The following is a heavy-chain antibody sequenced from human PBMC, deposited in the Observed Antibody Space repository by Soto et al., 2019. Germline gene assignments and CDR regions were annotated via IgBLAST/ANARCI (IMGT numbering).Heavy chain of an antibody. Sequence: GGSLRLSCAASGFTFSSYAMHWVRQAPGKGLEWVAVISYDGSNKYYADSVKGRFTISRDNSKNTLYLQMNSLRAEDTAVYYCARAFLWFGELSGMDVWGQGTTVTVSS. CDR2: ISYDGSNK. D-gene: IGHD3-10*01. J-gene: IGHJ6*02. V-gene: IGHV3-30-3*01. CDR1: GFTFSSYA. CDR3: ARAFLWFGELSGMDV.